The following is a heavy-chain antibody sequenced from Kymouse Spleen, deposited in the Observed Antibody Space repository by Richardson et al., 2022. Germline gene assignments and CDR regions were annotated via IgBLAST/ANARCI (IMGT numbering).Heavy chain of an antibody. CDR2: IYYSGST. J-gene: IGHJ6*02. V-gene: IGHV4-39*01. Sequence: QLQLQESGPGLVKPSETLSLTCTVSGGSISSSSYYWGWIRQPPGKGLEWIGSIYYSGSTYYNPSLKSRVTISVDTSKNQFSLKLSSVTAADTAVYYCARQDYYGSGSYYNALYYYYYYGMDVWGQGTTVTVSS. CDR1: GGSISSSSYY. D-gene: IGHD3-10*01. CDR3: ARQDYYGSGSYYNALYYYYYYGMDV.